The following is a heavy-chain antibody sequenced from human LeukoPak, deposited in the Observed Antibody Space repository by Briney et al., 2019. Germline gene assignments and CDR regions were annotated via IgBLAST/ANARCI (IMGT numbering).Heavy chain of an antibody. J-gene: IGHJ6*03. D-gene: IGHD6-13*01. Sequence: PSETLSLTCTVSGGSISSYYWSWIRQPPGKGLEWIGYIYTSGSTNYNPSLKSRVTISVDTSKNQFSLKLSSVTAADTAVYYCARVGHSSSWYYYYYYMDVWGKGTTVTVSS. CDR1: GGSISSYY. CDR3: ARVGHSSSWYYYYYYMDV. CDR2: IYTSGST. V-gene: IGHV4-4*09.